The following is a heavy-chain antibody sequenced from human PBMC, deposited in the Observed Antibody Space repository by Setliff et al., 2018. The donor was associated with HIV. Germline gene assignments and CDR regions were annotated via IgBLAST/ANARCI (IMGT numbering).Heavy chain of an antibody. CDR2: IYYSGST. CDR3: ARTLGSGTFRYYFDY. D-gene: IGHD3-10*01. CDR1: GDSISSSSYY. V-gene: IGHV4-39*01. J-gene: IGHJ4*02. Sequence: SETLSLTCTVSGDSISSSSYYWGWIRQPPGKGLEWIGSIYYSGSTHYNPSLQSRVTVSVDTSKNQFSLNLRSVTAAETAVYYCARTLGSGTFRYYFDYWGQGTLVTVSS.